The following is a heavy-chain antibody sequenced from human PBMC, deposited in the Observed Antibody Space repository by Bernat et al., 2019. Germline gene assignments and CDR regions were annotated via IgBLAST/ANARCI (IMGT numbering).Heavy chain of an antibody. J-gene: IGHJ4*02. CDR2: ISYDGSNE. CDR3: ARSGGSSDDD. Sequence: QVQLVESGGGVVQPGRSLRLSCAASGFTFSSYAMHWVRQAPGKGLEWVAVISYDGSNEYYADSVKGRFTISRDNSKNTLFLQMNSLRAEDTAVYFCARSGGSSDDDWGQGTLVTVSS. V-gene: IGHV3-30-3*01. CDR1: GFTFSSYA. D-gene: IGHD6-6*01.